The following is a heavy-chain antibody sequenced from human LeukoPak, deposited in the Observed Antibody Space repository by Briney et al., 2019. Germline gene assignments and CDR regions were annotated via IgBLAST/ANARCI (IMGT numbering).Heavy chain of an antibody. V-gene: IGHV3-21*01. CDR1: GFTFSRHS. CDR3: ARGADSRNSWPIDY. J-gene: IGHJ4*02. Sequence: GGSLRLSCAASGFTFSRHSMNWVPQAPGKGLEWVSSISSNRCYIYYADSVKGRFPISRDNAKHTLSLEMNSLRAEDTAVYYCARGADSRNSWPIDYWGQGTLVTVSS. CDR2: ISSNRCYI. D-gene: IGHD2-2*01.